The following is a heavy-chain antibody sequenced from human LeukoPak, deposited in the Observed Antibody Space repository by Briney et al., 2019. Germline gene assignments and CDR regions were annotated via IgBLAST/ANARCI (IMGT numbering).Heavy chain of an antibody. V-gene: IGHV3-64*01. D-gene: IGHD6-19*01. CDR1: GFTFSSYA. CDR2: ISSNGGST. Sequence: VGSLRLSCAASGFTFSSYAMHWVRQAPGKGLEYVSAISSNGGSTYYANSVKGRFTISRDNSKNTLFLQMGSLRAEDMAVYYCARGRSEPGGWYFDYWGQGTLVTVSS. CDR3: ARGRSEPGGWYFDY. J-gene: IGHJ4*02.